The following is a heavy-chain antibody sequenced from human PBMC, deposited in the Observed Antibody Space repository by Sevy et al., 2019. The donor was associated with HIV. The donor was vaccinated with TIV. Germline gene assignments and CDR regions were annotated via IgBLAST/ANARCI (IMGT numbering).Heavy chain of an antibody. Sequence: GGSLRLSCTASAFTFSSYVMSWVRQAPGKGLEWVSTISGSGGSTYDADSVRGRFTISRDNSKKTVYLEMNSLSAEDTAVYYYAKEEYSGYDFDYGGQGTLVTVSS. CDR2: ISGSGGST. V-gene: IGHV3-23*01. J-gene: IGHJ4*02. CDR3: AKEEYSGYDFDY. D-gene: IGHD5-12*01. CDR1: AFTFSSYV.